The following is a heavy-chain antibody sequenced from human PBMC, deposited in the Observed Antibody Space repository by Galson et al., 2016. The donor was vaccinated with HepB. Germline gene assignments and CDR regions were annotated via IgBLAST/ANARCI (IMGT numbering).Heavy chain of an antibody. D-gene: IGHD3-10*01. CDR3: ARGKSLWTTPWNYSLDA. CDR1: GFTFSFYD. CDR2: IGTAPGDT. J-gene: IGHJ6*04. Sequence: SLRLSCAASGFTFSFYDMHWVRQVTGKGLEWISAIGTAPGDTYYSTSVKGRFTISRENAKNSLFLHMSSLRAGDTAVYYCARGKSLWTTPWNYSLDAWGKGTTVTVSS. V-gene: IGHV3-13*01.